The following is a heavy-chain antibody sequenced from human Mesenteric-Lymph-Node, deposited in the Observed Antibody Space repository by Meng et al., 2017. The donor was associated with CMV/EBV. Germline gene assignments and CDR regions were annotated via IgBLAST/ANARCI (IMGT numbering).Heavy chain of an antibody. J-gene: IGHJ6*02. CDR3: ARVSIRWDYYYGMDV. CDR1: GGSFSGYY. CDR2: INHSGST. Sequence: GSLRLSCAVYGGSFSGYYWSWIRQPPGKGLEWIGEINHSGSTNYNPSLKSRVTISVDTSKNQFSLKLSSVTAADTAVYYCARVSIRWDYYYGMDVWGQGTTVTVSS. V-gene: IGHV4-34*01. D-gene: IGHD4-23*01.